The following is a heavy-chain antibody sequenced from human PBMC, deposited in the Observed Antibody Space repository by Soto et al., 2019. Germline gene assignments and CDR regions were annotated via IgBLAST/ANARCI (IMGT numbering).Heavy chain of an antibody. CDR2: INHSGST. CDR1: GGSFSGYY. D-gene: IGHD3-3*01. CDR3: ARGGLYYDFWSGYPKFDS. J-gene: IGHJ5*01. V-gene: IGHV4-34*01. Sequence: PSETLSLSCAVYGGSFSGYYWSWIRQPPGKGLEWIGEINHSGSTNYNPSLKSRVTISVDTSKNQFSLKLSSVTAADTAVYYCARGGLYYDFWSGYPKFDSWGQGTLVT.